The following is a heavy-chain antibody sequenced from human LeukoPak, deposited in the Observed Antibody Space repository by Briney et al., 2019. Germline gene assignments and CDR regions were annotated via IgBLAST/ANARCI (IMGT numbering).Heavy chain of an antibody. CDR1: GFTFSDYY. Sequence: KSGGSLRLSCAASGFTFSDYYMSWIRQAPGKGLEWVSYISSSGSTIYYADSVKGRFTISRDNAKDSLYLQMNSLRAEDTAVYYCARGGDRYYYDSSGPAIGFDPWGQGTLVTVSS. CDR3: ARGGDRYYYDSSGPAIGFDP. D-gene: IGHD3-22*01. V-gene: IGHV3-11*01. J-gene: IGHJ5*02. CDR2: ISSSGSTI.